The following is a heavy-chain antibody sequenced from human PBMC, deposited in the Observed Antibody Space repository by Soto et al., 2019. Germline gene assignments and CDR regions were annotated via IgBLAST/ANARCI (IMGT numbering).Heavy chain of an antibody. Sequence: SVNFSCKVSGYTLTELSMHWGRQAPGKGLEWMRCFDPEDGETIYAQKFQGRVTMTEDTSTDTAYMELSSLRSEDTAVYYCATRGRFGNAFDIWGQGTMDTVSS. V-gene: IGHV1-24*01. CDR3: ATRGRFGNAFDI. D-gene: IGHD3-16*01. CDR1: GYTLTELS. J-gene: IGHJ3*02. CDR2: FDPEDGET.